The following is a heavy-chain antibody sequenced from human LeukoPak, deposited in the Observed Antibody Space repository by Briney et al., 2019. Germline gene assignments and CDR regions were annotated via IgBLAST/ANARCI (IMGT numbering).Heavy chain of an antibody. J-gene: IGHJ6*02. CDR2: ISSSGSTI. D-gene: IGHD2-15*01. Sequence: GGSLRLSCAASGFTFGDYYMSWIRQAPGKGLEWVSYISSSGSTIYYADSVKGRFTISRDNGKNSLYLQMNSLRAEDTAVYYCARDGDCSGGSCYYYYGMDVWGQGTTVTVSS. CDR3: ARDGDCSGGSCYYYYGMDV. V-gene: IGHV3-11*01. CDR1: GFTFGDYY.